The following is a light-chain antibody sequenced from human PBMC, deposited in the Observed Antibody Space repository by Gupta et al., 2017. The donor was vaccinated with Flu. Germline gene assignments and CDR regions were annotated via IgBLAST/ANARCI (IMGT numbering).Light chain of an antibody. Sequence: LSACPGETVTPSGTAVGDVGYKFLVWYLQKPGQPPRVLLYGTSNRAPGIPDRFSGGGSAIDFTLAIKSLEPEDSALYYCHQDKTPPSTFGQGTKMEIK. CDR1: GDVGYKF. J-gene: IGKJ2*01. CDR3: HQDKTPPST. V-gene: IGKV3-20*01. CDR2: GTS.